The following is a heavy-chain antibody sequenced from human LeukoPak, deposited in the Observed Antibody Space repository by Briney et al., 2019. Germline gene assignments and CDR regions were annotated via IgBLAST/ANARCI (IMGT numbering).Heavy chain of an antibody. V-gene: IGHV1-2*02. Sequence: ASVKVSCKASEYTFTDYYIHWVRQAPGQGLQWMGWINPNSGGTNYAQKFQGRVTMTRDTSISTAYMELSRLRSDDTAVYYCAGYRYSGSYLPDAFDIWGQGTMVTVSS. CDR3: AGYRYSGSYLPDAFDI. CDR1: EYTFTDYY. J-gene: IGHJ3*02. CDR2: INPNSGGT. D-gene: IGHD1-26*01.